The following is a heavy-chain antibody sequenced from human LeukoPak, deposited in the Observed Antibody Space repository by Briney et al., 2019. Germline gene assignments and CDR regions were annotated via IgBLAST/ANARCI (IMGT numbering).Heavy chain of an antibody. J-gene: IGHJ4*02. CDR2: ISPNGDHK. CDR1: RFTFSSTA. Sequence: GSLRLSCLASRFTFSSTAMTWVRQAAGKGLEWVSGISPNGDHKFYSDSVRGRFTISRDNPTNTLYLQMNSLRAEDTAVYFCATGSDPPWQQPTAWGQGTLVTVSS. CDR3: ATGSDPPWQQPTA. D-gene: IGHD6-13*01. V-gene: IGHV3-23*01.